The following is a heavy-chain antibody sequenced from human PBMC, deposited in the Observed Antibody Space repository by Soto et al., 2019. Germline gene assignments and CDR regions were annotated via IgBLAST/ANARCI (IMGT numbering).Heavy chain of an antibody. CDR1: GFTFSSHE. CDR3: VRSWGVYCSSTRCYSPWLDP. Sequence: EVQLVESGGGLVQPGGSLRLSCVASGFTFSSHEMNWVRQAPGKGLEWVSYISSSGSPIDYADSVRGRFTISRDNATNSVILQMNSLRVEDTAVYYCVRSWGVYCSSTRCYSPWLDPWGQGTLVTVSS. D-gene: IGHD2-2*02. CDR2: ISSSGSPI. J-gene: IGHJ5*02. V-gene: IGHV3-48*03.